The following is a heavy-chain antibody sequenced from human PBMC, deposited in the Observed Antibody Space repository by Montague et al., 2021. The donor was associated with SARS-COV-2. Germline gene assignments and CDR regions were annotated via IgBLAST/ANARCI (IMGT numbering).Heavy chain of an antibody. CDR1: GFIVSSNY. V-gene: IGHV3-53*04. Sequence: SLRLSCAASGFIVSSNYMSWVRQAPGKGLEWVSAIYSGGSTYYADSVKGRFTISRHNSKNTLYLQMNSLRAEDTAVYYCAREVYGMDVWGQGTTVTVSS. CDR2: IYSGGST. J-gene: IGHJ6*02. CDR3: AREVYGMDV.